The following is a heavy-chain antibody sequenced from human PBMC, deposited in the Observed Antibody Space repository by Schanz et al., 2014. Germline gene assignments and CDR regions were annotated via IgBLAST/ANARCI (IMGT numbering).Heavy chain of an antibody. CDR2: ISHSGGSK. V-gene: IGHV3-23*04. D-gene: IGHD3-16*01. J-gene: IGHJ4*03. Sequence: EVQLVESGGGLVQPGGSLRLSCAVSGFTVSSNHMSWVRQAPGKGLEWVSSISHSGGSKYYADSVKGRFTISRDNSENTLYLQMNSLSADDTAVYYCAKDPSHGDYDYYFDYWGQGTTVTVSS. CDR1: GFTVSSNH. CDR3: AKDPSHGDYDYYFDY.